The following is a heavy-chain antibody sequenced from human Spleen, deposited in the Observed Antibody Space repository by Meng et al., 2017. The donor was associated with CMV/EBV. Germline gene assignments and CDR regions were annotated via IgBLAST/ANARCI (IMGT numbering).Heavy chain of an antibody. CDR1: GFSFSNYG. J-gene: IGHJ6*02. V-gene: IGHV3-30*02. Sequence: GESLKISCAASGFSFSNYGMHWVRQAPGKGLEWLAFIRYDGSNKYYADSVKGRFTISRDNSKNTLYLQMNSLRAEDTAVYYCAKDGLFCSSTSCYYYYYYGMDVWGQGTTVTV. CDR2: IRYDGSNK. D-gene: IGHD2-2*01. CDR3: AKDGLFCSSTSCYYYYYYGMDV.